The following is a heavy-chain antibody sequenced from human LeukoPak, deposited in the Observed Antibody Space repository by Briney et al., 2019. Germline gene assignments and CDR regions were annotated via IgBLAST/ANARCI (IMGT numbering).Heavy chain of an antibody. CDR3: AKHYYYGSGSYSPLGV. Sequence: PGGSLRLSCAASGFTFSSYAMSWVRQAPGKGLEWVSAISGSGGSTYYADSVKGRFTISRDNSKNTLYLQMSSLRAEDTAVYYCAKHYYYGSGSYSPLGVWGQGTTVTVSS. J-gene: IGHJ6*02. V-gene: IGHV3-23*01. D-gene: IGHD3-10*01. CDR2: ISGSGGST. CDR1: GFTFSSYA.